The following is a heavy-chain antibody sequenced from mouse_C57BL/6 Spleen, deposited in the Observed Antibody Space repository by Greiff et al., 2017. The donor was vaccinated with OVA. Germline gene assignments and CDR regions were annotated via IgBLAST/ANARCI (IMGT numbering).Heavy chain of an antibody. CDR3: ARGDYSNYVGSYFDY. CDR2: IYPRSGNT. V-gene: IGHV1-81*01. CDR1: GCTFTSYG. Sequence: QVQLQQSGAELARPGASVKLSCKASGCTFTSYGIIWVKQRTGQGLEWIGEIYPRSGNTSYNEKFKGTATLTADKSSSTAYMELRSLTSEDSAVYFCARGDYSNYVGSYFDYWGQGTTLTVSS. D-gene: IGHD2-5*01. J-gene: IGHJ2*01.